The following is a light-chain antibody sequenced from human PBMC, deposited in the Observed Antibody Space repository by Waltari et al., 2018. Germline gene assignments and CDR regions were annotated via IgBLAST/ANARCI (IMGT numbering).Light chain of an antibody. CDR1: QSPLHSNGKSY. J-gene: IGKJ3*01. V-gene: IGKV2-28*01. CDR2: MGS. Sequence: DIVMTQSPLSLLVTPGESASFSCRSSQSPLHSNGKSYLAWYVQKPGQSPQLLICMGSNRASGVPDRFSGSGSGTDFTLEISRVEPEDVGIYYCMQQLQTPRSFGPGTKVEIK. CDR3: MQQLQTPRS.